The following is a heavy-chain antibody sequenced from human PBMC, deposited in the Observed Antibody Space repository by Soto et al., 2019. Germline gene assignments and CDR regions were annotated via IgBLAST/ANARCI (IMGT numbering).Heavy chain of an antibody. Sequence: SETLSLTCTDSGGSISSYYWSWIRQPPGKGLEWIGYIYYSGSTNYNPSLKSRVTISVDTSKNPFSLKLSSVTAADTAVYYCARAVGYYYYGMDVWGQGTTVTVSS. CDR2: IYYSGST. J-gene: IGHJ6*02. V-gene: IGHV4-59*01. CDR3: ARAVGYYYYGMDV. CDR1: GGSISSYY. D-gene: IGHD1-26*01.